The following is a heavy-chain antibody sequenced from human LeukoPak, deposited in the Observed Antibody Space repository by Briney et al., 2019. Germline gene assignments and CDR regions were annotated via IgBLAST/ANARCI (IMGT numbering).Heavy chain of an antibody. CDR3: ARVAQQLVDGTHYYYYMDV. V-gene: IGHV3-11*04. D-gene: IGHD6-13*01. CDR1: GFTFSDYY. CDR2: ISSSGSTI. J-gene: IGHJ6*03. Sequence: GGSLRLSCAASGFTFSDYYMSWIRQAPGKGLEWVSYISSSGSTIYYADSVKGRFTISRDNAKNSLYLQINSLRAEDTAVYYCARVAQQLVDGTHYYYYMDVWGKGTTVTVSS.